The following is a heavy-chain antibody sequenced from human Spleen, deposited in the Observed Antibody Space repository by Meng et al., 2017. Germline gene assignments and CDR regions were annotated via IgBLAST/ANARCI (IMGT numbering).Heavy chain of an antibody. J-gene: IGHJ4*02. CDR3: ARGPTTMAHDFDY. D-gene: IGHD4-11*01. V-gene: IGHV4-34*01. Sequence: QQGGAGRLKPSEPLSLTCVVSGGSFSDYYWSWIRQPPGKGLEWIGEINHSGSTNYNPSLESRATISVDTSQNNLSLKLSSVTAADSAVYYCARGPTTMAHDFDYWGQGTLVTVSS. CDR1: GGSFSDYY. CDR2: INHSGST.